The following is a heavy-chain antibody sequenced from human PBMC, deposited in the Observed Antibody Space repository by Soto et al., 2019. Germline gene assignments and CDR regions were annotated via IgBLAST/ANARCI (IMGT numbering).Heavy chain of an antibody. CDR3: ARDPWIAVAGMADNWFDP. D-gene: IGHD6-19*01. CDR1: GFTFSSYS. V-gene: IGHV3-21*01. J-gene: IGHJ5*02. Sequence: GGSLRLSCAASGFTFSSYSMNWVRQAPGKGLEWVSSISSSSSSYIYYADSVKGRFTISRDNAKNSLYLQMNSLRAEDTAVYYCARDPWIAVAGMADNWFDPWGQGTLVTVSS. CDR2: ISSSSSSYI.